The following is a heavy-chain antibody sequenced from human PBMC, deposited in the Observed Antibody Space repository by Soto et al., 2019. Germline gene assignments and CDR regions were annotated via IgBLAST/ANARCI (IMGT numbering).Heavy chain of an antibody. D-gene: IGHD1-1*01. CDR1: GFTFSNSW. CDR2: IKQDGIGK. Sequence: EVQLVESGGGLVQPGGSLRLSCAASGFTFSNSWMSWVRQAPGKGLEWVANIKQDGIGKYYVDSVKGRFTISRDNARNSLYLQMNGLRAEDTAVYYCASDAFNFPEPVASYAFDIWGKGTMVSVSS. CDR3: ASDAFNFPEPVASYAFDI. V-gene: IGHV3-7*01. J-gene: IGHJ3*02.